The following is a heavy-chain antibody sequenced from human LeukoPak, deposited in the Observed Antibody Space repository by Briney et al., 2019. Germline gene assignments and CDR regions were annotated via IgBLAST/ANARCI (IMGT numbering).Heavy chain of an antibody. V-gene: IGHV4-38-2*02. CDR3: ARVSTRWFDP. Sequence: SETLSLTCSVSGYSISSGFYWGWIRQPPGQGLEWIGYIYHSGRSSYNPSLKSRVTISPDTSKNQFSLKLSSVTAADTAVYYCARVSTRWFDPWGQGTLVTVSS. CDR2: IYHSGRS. CDR1: GYSISSGFY. J-gene: IGHJ5*02.